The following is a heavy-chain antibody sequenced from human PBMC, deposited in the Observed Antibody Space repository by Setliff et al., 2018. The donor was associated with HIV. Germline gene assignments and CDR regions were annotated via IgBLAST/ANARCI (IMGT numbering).Heavy chain of an antibody. CDR3: ARGGGPDTNFDL. CDR2: VYYSGST. Sequence: SETLSLTCTVSGGSIRNGLYYWHWIRQPPGKGLEWIGSVYYSGSTYYKPSLKSRVTISVDTSKNQFSLRLSSVTAADRAVYYCARGGGPDTNFDLWGQGTQVTVSS. CDR1: GGSIRNGLYY. V-gene: IGHV4-39*07. J-gene: IGHJ4*02. D-gene: IGHD5-18*01.